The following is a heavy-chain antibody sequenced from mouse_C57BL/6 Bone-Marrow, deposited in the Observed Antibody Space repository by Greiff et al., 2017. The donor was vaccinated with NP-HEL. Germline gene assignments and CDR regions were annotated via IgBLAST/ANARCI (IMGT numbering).Heavy chain of an antibody. CDR1: GFNIKNTY. Sequence: VQLQQSVAELVRPGASVKLSCTASGFNIKNTYMPWVKQRPEQGLEWIGRIDPANGNTKYAPKFQGKATITADTSSNTAYLQLSSLTSEDTAIYYCARTIYYHFDYWGQGTTLTVSS. V-gene: IGHV14-3*01. CDR2: IDPANGNT. CDR3: ARTIYYHFDY. J-gene: IGHJ2*01. D-gene: IGHD1-1*01.